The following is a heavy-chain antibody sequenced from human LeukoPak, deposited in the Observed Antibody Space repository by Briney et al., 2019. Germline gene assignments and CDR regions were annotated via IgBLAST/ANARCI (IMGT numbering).Heavy chain of an antibody. J-gene: IGHJ4*02. CDR1: GYTFTSYY. D-gene: IGHD6-19*01. CDR2: INPSGGST. CDR3: ARIGRTQGTAVAGIDY. Sequence: ASVKVSCKASGYTFTSYYMHWVRQAPGQGLEWMGIINPSGGSTSYAQKFQGRVTMTRDMSTSTVYMELSSLRSEDTAVYYCARIGRTQGTAVAGIDYWGQGTLVTVSS. V-gene: IGHV1-46*01.